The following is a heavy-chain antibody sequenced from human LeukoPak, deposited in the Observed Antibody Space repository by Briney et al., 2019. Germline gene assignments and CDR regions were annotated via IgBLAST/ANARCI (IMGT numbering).Heavy chain of an antibody. J-gene: IGHJ4*02. CDR2: ISSSGYYI. CDR3: ARVLNYGSKLKYYFDY. Sequence: GGSLRLSCAASGFTFSSYAMNWVRQAPGKGLEWVSSISSSGYYIYQADSVKGRFTISRDNAKNSLYLQMNSLRAEDTAVYYCARVLNYGSKLKYYFDYWGQGTLVTVSS. D-gene: IGHD5-24*01. V-gene: IGHV3-21*01. CDR1: GFTFSSYA.